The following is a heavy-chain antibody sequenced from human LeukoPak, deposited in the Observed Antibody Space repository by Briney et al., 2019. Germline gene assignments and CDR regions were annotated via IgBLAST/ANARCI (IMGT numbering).Heavy chain of an antibody. Sequence: GGSLRLSCVVSGYSFSTNMMTWVRQAPGKGLEWVATILTDGKESYRVESVKGRFTVSRDNAKNLLFLQMNSLRVDDTAVYYCMGAHGYWGQGTLGTVSS. CDR2: ILTDGKES. V-gene: IGHV3-7*01. CDR1: GYSFSTNM. CDR3: MGAHGY. J-gene: IGHJ4*02.